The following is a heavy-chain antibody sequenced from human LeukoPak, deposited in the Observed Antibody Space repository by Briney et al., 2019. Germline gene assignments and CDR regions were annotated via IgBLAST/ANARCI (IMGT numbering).Heavy chain of an antibody. V-gene: IGHV4-59*01. D-gene: IGHD3-22*01. J-gene: IGHJ3*02. CDR3: AREGYDSSGYYPRGSAFDI. Sequence: SETLSLTCTVSGGSISSYYWSWIRQAPGKGLEWIGYIYYIGSTNYNPSLKSRATISADTSKNQFSMKLSSVTAADTAVYYCAREGYDSSGYYPRGSAFDIWGQGTMVTVSS. CDR1: GGSISSYY. CDR2: IYYIGST.